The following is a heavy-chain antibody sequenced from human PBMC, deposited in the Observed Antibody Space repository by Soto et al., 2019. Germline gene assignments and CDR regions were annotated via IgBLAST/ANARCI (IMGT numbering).Heavy chain of an antibody. CDR2: ISGTASRT. V-gene: IGHV3-23*01. J-gene: IGHJ4*02. Sequence: PGGSLRLSCAGSGFTPTTTPLIWVRQPPGKGLEWVTTISGTASRTYYVDSVKGRFFISRDNSKNTMTLQMNNLTVDDTAVYYCATYFRYFDNWGQGTRVTVSS. D-gene: IGHD3-9*01. CDR3: ATYFRYFDN. CDR1: GFTPTTTP.